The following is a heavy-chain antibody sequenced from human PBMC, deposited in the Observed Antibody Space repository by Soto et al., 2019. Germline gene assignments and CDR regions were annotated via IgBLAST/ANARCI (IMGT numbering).Heavy chain of an antibody. CDR1: GDSVSSNDAA. V-gene: IGHV6-1*01. CDR3: ARLHSSSSSDMDV. D-gene: IGHD6-6*01. J-gene: IGHJ6*02. CDR2: TYYRTKWYN. Sequence: PSETLSLTCAISGDSVSSNDAAWNWIRQSPSRGLEWLGRTYYRTKWYNGYAVSVKSRITITPDTSKNQFSLQLNSVTPEDTAVYYCARLHSSSSSDMDVWGQGTTVTVS.